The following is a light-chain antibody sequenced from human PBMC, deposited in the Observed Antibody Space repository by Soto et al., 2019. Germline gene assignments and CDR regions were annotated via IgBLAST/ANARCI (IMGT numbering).Light chain of an antibody. CDR1: NSNIGDAS. CDR3: GTWDRSLNAEV. J-gene: IGLJ7*01. CDR2: DNY. Sequence: QSVLPQPPSVSAAPGQRVTISCSGSNSNIGDASVAWYQQLPGTAPKLLIFDNYKRPSGIPDRFSGAKSGTSGTLAITGLQTGDEAVYYCGTWDRSLNAEVFGGGTQLTVL. V-gene: IGLV1-51*01.